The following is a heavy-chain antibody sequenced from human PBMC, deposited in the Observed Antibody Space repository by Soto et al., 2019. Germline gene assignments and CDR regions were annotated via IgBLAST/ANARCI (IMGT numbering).Heavy chain of an antibody. CDR3: ARGSYGDS. CDR2: ISAHNGNP. CDR1: GYAFTTYG. V-gene: IGHV1-18*01. J-gene: IGHJ4*02. D-gene: IGHD3-10*01. Sequence: QVHLVQYGAEVKKPGASVKVSCQGPGYAFTTYGITWVRQAPGKGLEWMGWISAHNGNPNYAQKLQGRVTVTRDTATSTAYMELRSLRYDDTAVYYCARGSYGDSWGQVGLVTVSS.